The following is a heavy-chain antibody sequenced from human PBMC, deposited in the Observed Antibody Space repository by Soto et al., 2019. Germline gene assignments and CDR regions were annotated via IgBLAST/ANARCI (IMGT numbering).Heavy chain of an antibody. J-gene: IGHJ4*02. D-gene: IGHD6-6*01. Sequence: VGSLRLPCAPSGFTFSNYAMSWVRQAPGKGLEWVSAISASAATTYYADSVKGRFTISRDNSKNTLYVQMNSLRAEDTAIYYCAKLGAYSTSAIDSWGQGALVTVSS. V-gene: IGHV3-23*01. CDR2: ISASAATT. CDR1: GFTFSNYA. CDR3: AKLGAYSTSAIDS.